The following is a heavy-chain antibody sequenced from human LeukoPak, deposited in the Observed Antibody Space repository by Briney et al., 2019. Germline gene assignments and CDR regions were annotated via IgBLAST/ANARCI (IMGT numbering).Heavy chain of an antibody. Sequence: TGGSLRLSCAASGFTFSSYEMNWVRQAPGKGLEWVALISYDGGNKYYADSVKGRFTVSRDNSENTLYLQMNSLRAEDTAVYYCAKVGQYHDFDYWGQGTLVTVSS. D-gene: IGHD3-3*01. CDR1: GFTFSSYE. V-gene: IGHV3-30*18. J-gene: IGHJ4*02. CDR3: AKVGQYHDFDY. CDR2: ISYDGGNK.